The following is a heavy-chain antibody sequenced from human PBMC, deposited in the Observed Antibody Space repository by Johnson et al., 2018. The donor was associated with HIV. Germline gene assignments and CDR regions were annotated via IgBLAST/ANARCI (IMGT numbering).Heavy chain of an antibody. V-gene: IGHV3-20*04. D-gene: IGHD2-2*01. CDR1: GFTFDDYG. CDR2: INWNGGST. J-gene: IGHJ3*02. CDR3: ARDRYCSSTSCPDAFDI. Sequence: VQLVESGGGVVRPGGSLRLSCAASGFTFDDYGMSWVRQAPGKVLEWVSGINWNGGSTGYADSVKGRFTISRDNAKNSLYLQMNSLRAEDTALYYCARDRYCSSTSCPDAFDIWGQGTMVTVSS.